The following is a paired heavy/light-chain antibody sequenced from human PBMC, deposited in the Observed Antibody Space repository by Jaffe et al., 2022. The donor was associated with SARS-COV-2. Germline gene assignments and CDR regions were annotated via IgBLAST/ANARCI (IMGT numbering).Light chain of an antibody. V-gene: IGLV1-44*01. J-gene: IGLJ3*02. CDR1: SSNIGTNT. CDR2: SHN. Sequence: QSVLTQPPSASGTPGQRVTISCSGSSSNIGTNTVKWYLQLPGTAPKLLVNSHNQRPSGVPDRFSGSKSGTSASLAISGLQSEDEADYYCAAWDDSLNGRVFGGGTKLTVL. CDR3: AAWDDSLNGRV.
Heavy chain of an antibody. CDR3: ARSQGGPDY. D-gene: IGHD3-16*01. V-gene: IGHV3-7*03. J-gene: IGHJ4*02. Sequence: EVQLVESGGGLVQPGGSLRLSCAASGFTFSSYWMTWVRQAPGKGLEWVATIKEDGSEIYYLDSVKGRFTISRDNAKSSLYLQMNTLRAEDTAMYYCARSQGGPDYWGQGTLVTVSS. CDR2: IKEDGSEI. CDR1: GFTFSSYW.